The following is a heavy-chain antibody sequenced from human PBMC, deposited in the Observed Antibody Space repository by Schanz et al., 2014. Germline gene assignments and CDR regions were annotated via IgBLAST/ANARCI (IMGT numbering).Heavy chain of an antibody. V-gene: IGHV3-48*04. Sequence: EVQLVESGGGLVQPGRSLRLSCAASGFIFSSYGLHWVRQAPGKGLEWVSYICSSGNTIYYADSVKGRFTISRDNAKNSLFLQMNSLRVEDTAVYYCARLAVGYGSGIWDVWGQGTLVTVSS. D-gene: IGHD3-10*01. J-gene: IGHJ4*02. CDR3: ARLAVGYGSGIWDV. CDR2: ICSSGNTI. CDR1: GFIFSSYG.